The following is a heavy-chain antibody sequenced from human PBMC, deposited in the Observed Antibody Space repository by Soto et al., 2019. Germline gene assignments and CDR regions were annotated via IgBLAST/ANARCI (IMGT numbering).Heavy chain of an antibody. CDR1: GGSISSGGYY. CDR2: IYYSGST. J-gene: IGHJ6*02. CDR3: ARVNGDYVSPYYYYGLDV. D-gene: IGHD4-17*01. Sequence: QVQLQESGPGLVKPSQTLSLTCTVSGGSISSGGYYWSWIRQHPGKGLEWIGYIYYSGSTYYNPTIKSRDTRTLDTAKNQFSLKLSSGTSAHTAVYYCARVNGDYVSPYYYYGLDVWGQGTTLTVSS. V-gene: IGHV4-31*03.